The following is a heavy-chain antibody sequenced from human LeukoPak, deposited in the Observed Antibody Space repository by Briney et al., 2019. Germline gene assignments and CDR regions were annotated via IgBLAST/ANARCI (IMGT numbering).Heavy chain of an antibody. CDR2: IYSGGST. D-gene: IGHD2-2*01. Sequence: PGGSLRLSCSASGFTVSSNYMSWVRQAPGKGLEWVSVIYSGGSTYYADSVKGRFTISRDNSKNTLYLQMNSLRAEDTAVYYCTRMAWRSRPFDYWGQGTLVTVSS. J-gene: IGHJ4*02. CDR1: GFTVSSNY. CDR3: TRMAWRSRPFDY. V-gene: IGHV3-53*01.